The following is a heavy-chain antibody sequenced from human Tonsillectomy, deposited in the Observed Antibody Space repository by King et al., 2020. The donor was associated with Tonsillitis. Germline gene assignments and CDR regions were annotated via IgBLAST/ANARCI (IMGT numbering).Heavy chain of an antibody. CDR2: FYHSGTT. Sequence: QVQLQESGPGLVKPSETLPLTCAVSGCSISTGYYWGWIRQPPGKGLEWIGSFYHSGTTYYTPSLKSRVTISVDTSRNQFSLKLSSVTAADTAVYYCAKDMNYYDSSDRYFDLWGRGTLVTVSS. D-gene: IGHD3-22*01. CDR3: AKDMNYYDSSDRYFDL. J-gene: IGHJ2*01. V-gene: IGHV4-38-2*01. CDR1: GCSISTGYY.